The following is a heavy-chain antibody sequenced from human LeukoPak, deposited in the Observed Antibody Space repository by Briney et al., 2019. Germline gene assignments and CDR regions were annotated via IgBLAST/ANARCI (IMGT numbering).Heavy chain of an antibody. CDR2: IYHSGST. D-gene: IGHD4-17*01. J-gene: IGHJ6*03. CDR1: GGSISSSNW. V-gene: IGHV4-4*02. CDR3: ARDNSPYYGDYELGYYYYYMDV. Sequence: PSGTLSLTCAVSGGSISSSNWWSWVRQPPGKGLEWIGEIYHSGSTNYNPSLKSRVTISVDKSKNQFSLKLSSVTAADTAVYYCARDNSPYYGDYELGYYYYYMDVWGKGTTVTVSS.